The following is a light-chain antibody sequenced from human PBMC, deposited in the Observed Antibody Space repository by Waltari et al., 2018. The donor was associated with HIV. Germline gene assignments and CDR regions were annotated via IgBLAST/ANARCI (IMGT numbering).Light chain of an antibody. V-gene: IGKV3-20*01. CDR2: GAS. Sequence: EIVLTQSPGTLSLSPGERATLSCRASQSVDSSYLAWCQQRPGQAPRLLIYGASNRATGIPDRFSGSGSGTDFTLTIRRLEPEDFAVYYCQQYGSSPRTFGQGTKVEIK. CDR3: QQYGSSPRT. CDR1: QSVDSSY. J-gene: IGKJ1*01.